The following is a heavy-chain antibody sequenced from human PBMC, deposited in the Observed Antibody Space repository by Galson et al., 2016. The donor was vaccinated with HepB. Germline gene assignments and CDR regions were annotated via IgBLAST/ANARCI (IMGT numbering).Heavy chain of an antibody. D-gene: IGHD1-7*01. V-gene: IGHV3-33*01. Sequence: SLRLSCAASGFCFRSHDMHWVRQAPGKGLEWVAAVSYAGSNTDYGYSVKGRFTISRDKSKNTFYLQMNDLTAEDTAVYYCARGRGMGNSLDVWGQGTLVSVSS. CDR2: VSYAGSNT. CDR1: GFCFRSHD. CDR3: ARGRGMGNSLDV. J-gene: IGHJ4*02.